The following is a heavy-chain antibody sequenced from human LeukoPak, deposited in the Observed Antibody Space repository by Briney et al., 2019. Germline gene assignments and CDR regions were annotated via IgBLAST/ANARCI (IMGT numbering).Heavy chain of an antibody. CDR2: ISGSGGST. V-gene: IGHV3-23*01. CDR1: GFTFSSYA. D-gene: IGHD1-26*01. J-gene: IGHJ4*02. Sequence: GGSLRLSCAASGFTFSSYAMSWVRQAPGKGLEWVSAISGSGGSTYYADSVKGRFTISRDNSKNTLYLQMNSLRAEDTAVYYCAKQEWELLHYEIFDYWGQGTLVTVSS. CDR3: AKQEWELLHYEIFDY.